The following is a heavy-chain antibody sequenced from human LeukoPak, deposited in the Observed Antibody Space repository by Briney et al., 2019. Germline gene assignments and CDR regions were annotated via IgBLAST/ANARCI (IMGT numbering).Heavy chain of an antibody. D-gene: IGHD3-10*01. CDR1: GFSFSNYG. J-gene: IGHJ4*02. Sequence: GGSLRLSCAGSGFSFSNYGIHWVRQAPGKGLEWVSYISSSGSTIYYADSVKGRFTISRDNAKNSLYLQMNSLRAEDTAVYYCASTGSPFDYWGQGTLVTVSS. CDR3: ASTGSPFDY. V-gene: IGHV3-48*04. CDR2: ISSSGSTI.